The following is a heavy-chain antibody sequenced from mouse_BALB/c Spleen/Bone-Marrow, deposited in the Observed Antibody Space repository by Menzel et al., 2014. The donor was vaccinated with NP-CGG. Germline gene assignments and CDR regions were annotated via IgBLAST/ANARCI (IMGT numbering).Heavy chain of an antibody. CDR2: IYPGNVNT. V-gene: IGHV1S56*01. CDR1: GYTFASYY. D-gene: IGHD2-3*01. CDR3: AGLLRGDYAMDY. J-gene: IGHJ4*01. Sequence: VQLQQSGPELAKPGASVRISCKASGYTFASYYIHWVKQRPGQGLEWIGWIYPGNVNTKYNEKFKGKATLTADKSSSTAYMQLSSLTSEDSAVYFCAGLLRGDYAMDYWGQGTSAPVSS.